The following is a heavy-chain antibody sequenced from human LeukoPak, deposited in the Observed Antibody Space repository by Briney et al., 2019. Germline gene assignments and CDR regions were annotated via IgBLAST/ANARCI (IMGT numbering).Heavy chain of an antibody. CDR1: GFTFSSYS. CDR2: ISSSSSYI. D-gene: IGHD5-18*01. V-gene: IGHV3-21*01. Sequence: PGGSLRLSCAASGFTFSSYSMNWVRQAPGKGLEWVSSISSSSSYIYYADSVKGRFTISRDNAKNSLYLQMNSLRAEDTAVYYCARVGGRGYSYGLFDYWGQGTLVTVSS. J-gene: IGHJ4*02. CDR3: ARVGGRGYSYGLFDY.